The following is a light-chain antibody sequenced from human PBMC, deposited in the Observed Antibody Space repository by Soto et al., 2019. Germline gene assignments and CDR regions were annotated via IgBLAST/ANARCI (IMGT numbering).Light chain of an antibody. CDR3: QQYHTYSGA. CDR1: QIINNW. V-gene: IGKV1-5*01. Sequence: DIQMTQSPFIVSASVGDRVTITCRASQIINNWLVWYQQKPGRAPKLLIYDASRLESGVPSRFSGGGSGTEFTLTISSLQPDDSATYFCQQYHTYSGAFGQGTKVEI. CDR2: DAS. J-gene: IGKJ1*01.